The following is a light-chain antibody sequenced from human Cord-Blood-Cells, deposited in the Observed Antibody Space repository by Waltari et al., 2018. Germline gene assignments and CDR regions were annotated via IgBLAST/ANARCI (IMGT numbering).Light chain of an antibody. Sequence: QSALTQPASMSGAPGQSSTIACTVTSSDVGGYNYVPLYQQHPCKAPKLMIYDVSNRPSGFSNRFSGSKSGNTASLTISGLQAEDEADYYCSSYTSSSTRVFGTGTKVTVL. CDR2: DVS. CDR1: SSDVGGYNY. CDR3: SSYTSSSTRV. J-gene: IGLJ1*01. V-gene: IGLV2-14*01.